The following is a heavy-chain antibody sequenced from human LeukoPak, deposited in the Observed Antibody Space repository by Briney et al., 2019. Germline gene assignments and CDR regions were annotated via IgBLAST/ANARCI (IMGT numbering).Heavy chain of an antibody. Sequence: KTGGSLRLSCAASRFTFSHYSMNWVRQAPGKGLEWVSSISSSSFAIEYADSVKGRFTISRDNAKNSLYLQVNSLRAEDAAVYYCARGVYYLDYWGQGTLVTVSS. CDR3: ARGVYYLDY. V-gene: IGHV3-21*01. CDR2: ISSSSFAI. CDR1: RFTFSHYS. J-gene: IGHJ4*02.